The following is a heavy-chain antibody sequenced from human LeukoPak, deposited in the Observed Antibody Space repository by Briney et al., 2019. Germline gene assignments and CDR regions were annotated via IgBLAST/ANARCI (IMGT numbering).Heavy chain of an antibody. Sequence: GASVKVSCKASGYTFTSYDINWVRQATGQGLEWMGWMNPNSGNTGYAQKFQGRVTITRNTSISTAYMELSSLRSEDTAVYYCARVGARPQYDFWSGYYHYYYYMDVWGKGTTVTVSS. CDR1: GYTFTSYD. D-gene: IGHD3-3*01. CDR3: ARVGARPQYDFWSGYYHYYYYMDV. J-gene: IGHJ6*03. V-gene: IGHV1-8*03. CDR2: MNPNSGNT.